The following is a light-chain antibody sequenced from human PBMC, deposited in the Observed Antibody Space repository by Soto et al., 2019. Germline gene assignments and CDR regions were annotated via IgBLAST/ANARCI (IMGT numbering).Light chain of an antibody. J-gene: IGLJ3*02. CDR1: SSDVGGYNY. CDR3: CSYAGSYTWV. Sequence: QSALTQPRSVSGSPGQSVTISCTGTSSDVGGYNYVSWYQQYPGIAPKLMTYDISKRPSGIPDRFSGSKSGNTASLTISGLQAEDEADYYCCSYAGSYTWVFGGGTKLTVL. V-gene: IGLV2-11*01. CDR2: DIS.